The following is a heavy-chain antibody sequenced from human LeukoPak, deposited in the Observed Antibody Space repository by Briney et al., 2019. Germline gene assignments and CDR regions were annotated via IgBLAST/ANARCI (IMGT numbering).Heavy chain of an antibody. D-gene: IGHD3-10*01. V-gene: IGHV1-18*04. CDR2: FSAYNGNT. CDR3: ARDTPKRGSGSHIGTEL. J-gene: IGHJ4*02. Sequence: GASVKVSCKASGYTFTSYGISWVRQAPGQGLEWMGWFSAYNGNTNYAQKLQGRVTMTTDTSTSTAYMELRSLRSDDTAVYYCARDTPKRGSGSHIGTELWGQGTLVTVSS. CDR1: GYTFTSYG.